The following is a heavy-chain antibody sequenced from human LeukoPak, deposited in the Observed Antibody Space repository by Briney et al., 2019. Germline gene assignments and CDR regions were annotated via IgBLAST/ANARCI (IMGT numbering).Heavy chain of an antibody. J-gene: IGHJ4*02. CDR1: GYTLTELS. D-gene: IGHD3-10*01. Sequence: ASVKVSCKVSGYTLTELSMHWVRQAPGKGLEWMGGFDPEDGETIYAQKFQGRVTMTEDTSTDTAYMELSSLRSEDTAVYYCATDLWGITMVRGVIITRDCWGQGTLVTVSS. V-gene: IGHV1-24*01. CDR2: FDPEDGET. CDR3: ATDLWGITMVRGVIITRDC.